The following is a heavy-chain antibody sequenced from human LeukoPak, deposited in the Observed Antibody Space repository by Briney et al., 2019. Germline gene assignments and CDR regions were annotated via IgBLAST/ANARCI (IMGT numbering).Heavy chain of an antibody. J-gene: IGHJ4*02. Sequence: ASVKDSCKASGGTFSSYAISWVRQAPGQGLESMGGIIPIFGTANYAQKFQGRVTITADESTSTAYMELSSLRSEDTALYYCARERRVGRFLDSAYYFDYWGQGTLVTVSS. CDR2: IIPIFGTA. V-gene: IGHV1-69*01. CDR3: ARERRVGRFLDSAYYFDY. CDR1: GGTFSSYA. D-gene: IGHD3/OR15-3a*01.